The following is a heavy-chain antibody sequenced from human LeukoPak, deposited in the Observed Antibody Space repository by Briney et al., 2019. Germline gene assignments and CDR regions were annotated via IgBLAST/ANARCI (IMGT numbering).Heavy chain of an antibody. V-gene: IGHV3-23*01. J-gene: IGHJ4*02. CDR1: GLTFSMHG. CDR3: PICPRGNDIAVDY. D-gene: IGHD2-15*01. CDR2: ISGRGGST. Sequence: PGGSLRLSCAASGLTFSMHGMSWVCPAPGKGLEWVSAISGRGGSTYYADSVKGRFTIPRDNPKNTPYLQMNSLTAEDTAVYYFPICPRGNDIAVDYWGQGTLVTVSS.